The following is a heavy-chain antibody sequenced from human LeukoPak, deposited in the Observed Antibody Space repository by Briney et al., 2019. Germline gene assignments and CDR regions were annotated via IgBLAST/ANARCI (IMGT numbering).Heavy chain of an antibody. D-gene: IGHD3-22*01. CDR3: VRGVRITMIAD. Sequence: PGGSLRLSCAASGFTVSSNYMSWVRQAPGKGLEWVSVIYSGGSTYYADSVKGRFTISRDNSKNTLYLQMNSLRAEDTAVYYCVRGVRITMIADWGQGTLVTVSS. V-gene: IGHV3-53*01. CDR1: GFTVSSNY. J-gene: IGHJ4*02. CDR2: IYSGGST.